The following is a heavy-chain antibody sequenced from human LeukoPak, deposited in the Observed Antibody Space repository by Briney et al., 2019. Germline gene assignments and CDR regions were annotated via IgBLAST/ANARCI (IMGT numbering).Heavy chain of an antibody. J-gene: IGHJ4*02. CDR2: ISSSSSYI. D-gene: IGHD5-18*01. Sequence: GGSLRLSCAASGFTFSDYTMNWVRQAPGKGLEWVSSISSSSSYIYFADSLKGRFTISRDNAKNPVYLQMNSLRAEDTAVYYCARVRGIYSYGHPYYFDYWGQGTLVTVSS. CDR1: GFTFSDYT. V-gene: IGHV3-21*01. CDR3: ARVRGIYSYGHPYYFDY.